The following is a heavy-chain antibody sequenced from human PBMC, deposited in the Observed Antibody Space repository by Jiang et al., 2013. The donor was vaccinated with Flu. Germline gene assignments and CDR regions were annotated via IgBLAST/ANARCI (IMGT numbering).Heavy chain of an antibody. V-gene: IGHV1-18*01. CDR1: DYDFDNYG. CDR2: ISTYNGNT. Sequence: SGAEVKKPGASVKVSCKASDYDFDNYGLSWIRQAPGQGLEWMGWISTYNGNTNYAQKFLDRFTMATDTSASTMYMELRSLTSDDTAVYYCAKDGGHYSDSNSREPYYYY. J-gene: IGHJ6*01. CDR3: AKDGGHYSDSNSREPYYYY. D-gene: IGHD2/OR15-2a*01.